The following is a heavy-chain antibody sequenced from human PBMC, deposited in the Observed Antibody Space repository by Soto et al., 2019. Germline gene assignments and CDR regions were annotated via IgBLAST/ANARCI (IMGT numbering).Heavy chain of an antibody. J-gene: IGHJ5*02. CDR1: GVSISSGGYY. Sequence: QVQLQESGPGLVTPSQTMSLTCTVSGVSISSGGYYWSWILQHPGKGLEWIGYIYYSGSTYYNPSLKSRVTISVDTSKNQSSLKLSSVTAADTAVYYCARDSGGNNLTRTYYDFWRGYQHCFDPWGRGTMVTVSS. D-gene: IGHD3-3*01. CDR2: IYYSGST. V-gene: IGHV4-31*03. CDR3: ARDSGGNNLTRTYYDFWRGYQHCFDP.